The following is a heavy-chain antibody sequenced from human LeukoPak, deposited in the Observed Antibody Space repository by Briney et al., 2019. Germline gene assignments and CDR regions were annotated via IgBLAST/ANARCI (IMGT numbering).Heavy chain of an antibody. D-gene: IGHD3-22*01. CDR3: AKDIYYYDSSGYAFDI. Sequence: GGSLRLSCATSGFTFSNYAMTWVRQAPGKGLEWVSGISGSGGGSYYTDSVKGRFTISRDNSKNTLYLQMNSLRAEDTAVYYCAKDIYYYDSSGYAFDIWGQGTMVTVSS. CDR2: ISGSGGGS. CDR1: GFTFSNYA. V-gene: IGHV3-23*01. J-gene: IGHJ3*02.